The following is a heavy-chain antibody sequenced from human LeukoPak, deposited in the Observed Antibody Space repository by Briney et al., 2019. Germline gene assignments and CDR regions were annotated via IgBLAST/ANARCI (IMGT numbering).Heavy chain of an antibody. D-gene: IGHD1-26*01. CDR2: IYTSGST. J-gene: IGHJ4*02. Sequence: SETLSLTCAVYGGSFSGYYWSWIRQPPGKGLEWIGRIYTSGSTNYNPSLKSRVTMSVDTSKNQFSLKLSSVTAADTAVYYCARGGIVGATTLFDYWGQGTLVTVSS. CDR1: GGSFSGYY. CDR3: ARGGIVGATTLFDY. V-gene: IGHV4-59*10.